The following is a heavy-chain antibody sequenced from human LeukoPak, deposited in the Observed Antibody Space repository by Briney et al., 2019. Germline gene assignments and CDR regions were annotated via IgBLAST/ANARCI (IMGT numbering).Heavy chain of an antibody. J-gene: IGHJ6*03. CDR3: AKDSGSSWYDYYYYMDV. CDR1: GFTFSSYG. D-gene: IGHD6-13*01. V-gene: IGHV3-23*01. CDR2: ISGSGGST. Sequence: GGSLRLSCAASGFTFSSYGMSWVRQAPGKGLEWVSAISGSGGSTYYADSVKGRFTISRDNSKNTLYLQMNSLRAEDTAVYYCAKDSGSSWYDYYYYMDVWGKGTTVTISS.